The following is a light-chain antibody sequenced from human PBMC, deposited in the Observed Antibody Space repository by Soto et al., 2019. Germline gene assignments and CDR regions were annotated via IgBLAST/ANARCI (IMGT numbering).Light chain of an antibody. Sequence: EIGITHSPSTLSVSPGESATLSCRASQRITSYLAWYQQHPGQPPRLLIYGISTRATGIPARFSGSGSGTEFSLTISSLQSEDFAVYYCQQYSKWPITFGQGTRLEI. CDR1: QRITSY. CDR3: QQYSKWPIT. CDR2: GIS. J-gene: IGKJ5*01. V-gene: IGKV3-15*01.